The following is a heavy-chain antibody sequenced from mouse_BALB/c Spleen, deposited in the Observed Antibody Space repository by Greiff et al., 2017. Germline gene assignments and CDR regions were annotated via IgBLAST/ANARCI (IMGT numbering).Heavy chain of an antibody. D-gene: IGHD2-12*01. Sequence: EVMLVESGGGLVKPGGSLKLSCAASGFAFSSYDMSWVRQTPEKRLEWVAYISSGGGSTYYPDTVKGRFTISRDNAKNTLYLQMSSLKSEDTAMYYCARHPYVDYWGQGTSVTVSS. CDR3: ARHPYVDY. V-gene: IGHV5-12-1*01. J-gene: IGHJ4*01. CDR2: ISSGGGST. CDR1: GFAFSSYD.